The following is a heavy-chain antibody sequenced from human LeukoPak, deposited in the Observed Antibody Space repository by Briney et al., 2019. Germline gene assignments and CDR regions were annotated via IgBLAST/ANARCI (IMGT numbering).Heavy chain of an antibody. Sequence: SQTLSLTCAISGDSVSSNSAAWNWIRPSPSRGLEWLGRTYYRSQWYNDYAESVKGRIAINPYTSKNQFSLQLISVTPEDTAVYYCARAKGRSPLFDYWGQGTLVTVSS. CDR3: ARAKGRSPLFDY. D-gene: IGHD6-13*01. J-gene: IGHJ4*02. CDR2: TYYRSQWYN. V-gene: IGHV6-1*01. CDR1: GDSVSSNSAA.